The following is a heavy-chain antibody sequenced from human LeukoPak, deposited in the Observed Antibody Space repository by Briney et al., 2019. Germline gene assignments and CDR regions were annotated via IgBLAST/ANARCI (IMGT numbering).Heavy chain of an antibody. V-gene: IGHV3-33*01. CDR3: ARDGYSGSKRGFYFDS. Sequence: PGRSLRLSCAASGFTFTTYGMHWVRQTPGKGLEWVAVMWDDGSNKYYADSVKGRFTISRDNSKNTLDLQMNSLRAEDTAVYYCARDGYSGSKRGFYFDSGGQGTLVTVS. CDR2: MWDDGSNK. D-gene: IGHD5-12*01. CDR1: GFTFTTYG. J-gene: IGHJ4*02.